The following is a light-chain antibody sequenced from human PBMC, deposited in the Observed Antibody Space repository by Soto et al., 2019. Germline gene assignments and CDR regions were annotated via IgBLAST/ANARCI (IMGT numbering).Light chain of an antibody. CDR2: EVT. CDR1: SSDVGGHNY. CDR3: GSYTSSSTYV. V-gene: IGLV2-14*01. Sequence: QSVLTQSASVSGSPGQSITISCTGTSSDVGGHNYVSWYQQHPGKAPKLMIYEVTNRPSGVSNRFSGSKSGNTASLTISGLQAEDEADYYCGSYTSSSTYVFGTGTKLTVL. J-gene: IGLJ1*01.